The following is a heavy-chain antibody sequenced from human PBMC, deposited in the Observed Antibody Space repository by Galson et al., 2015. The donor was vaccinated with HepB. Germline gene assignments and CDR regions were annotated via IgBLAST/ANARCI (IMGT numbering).Heavy chain of an antibody. CDR2: ISSSSSYI. CDR3: AKDLRRELLPPYYGMDV. D-gene: IGHD1-26*01. Sequence: SLRLSCAASGFTFSSYSMNWVRQAPGKGLEWVSSISSSSSYIYYADSVKGRFTISRDNAKNSLYLQMNSLRAEDTAAYYCAKDLRRELLPPYYGMDVWGQGTTVTVSS. J-gene: IGHJ6*02. CDR1: GFTFSSYS. V-gene: IGHV3-21*01.